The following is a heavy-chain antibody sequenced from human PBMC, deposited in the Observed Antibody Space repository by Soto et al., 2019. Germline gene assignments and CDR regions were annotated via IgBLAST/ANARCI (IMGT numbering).Heavy chain of an antibody. CDR2: IMPIFAAT. CDR3: ARLGSKGLLGGGDF. J-gene: IGHJ4*02. CDR1: GGTFSSYL. D-gene: IGHD2-15*01. V-gene: IGHV1-69*06. Sequence: QVQLVQSGAEVKKPGSSVKVSCKASGGTFSSYLIAWVRQSPGRGLEWMGGIMPIFAATTYAQRFQGRLTITADKPPATAHRELRSLQSGDTAVFYCARLGSKGLLGGGDFWGQGTLVTVS.